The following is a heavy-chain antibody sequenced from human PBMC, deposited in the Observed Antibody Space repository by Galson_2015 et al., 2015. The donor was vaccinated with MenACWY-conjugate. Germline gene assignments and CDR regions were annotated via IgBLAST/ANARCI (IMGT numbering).Heavy chain of an antibody. J-gene: IGHJ4*02. CDR3: AKVLGGYGDYYDY. CDR1: GFTFSDYA. V-gene: IGHV3-23*01. Sequence: LRLSCAASGFTFSDYAMSWVRQAPGKGLEWVSVLSASGGHTYYADSVKGRFTISRDNFKNTLSLQMNSLRAEDTAVYYCAKVLGGYGDYYDYWGQGTLVTVSS. CDR2: LSASGGHT. D-gene: IGHD4-17*01.